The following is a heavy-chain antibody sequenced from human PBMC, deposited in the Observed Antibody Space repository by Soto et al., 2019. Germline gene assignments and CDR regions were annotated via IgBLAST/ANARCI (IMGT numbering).Heavy chain of an antibody. D-gene: IGHD6-19*01. Sequence: EVQLLESGGGLVQPGGSLRLSCAASGFTFSSYAMSWVRQAPGKGLEWVSTISTSGTSTYYADSVKGRFTISRDNSKNPLDLQMNSLRAEDTAVYYCAKTHTGWDRGGDYWGQGTLVTVSS. V-gene: IGHV3-23*01. CDR2: ISTSGTST. CDR3: AKTHTGWDRGGDY. CDR1: GFTFSSYA. J-gene: IGHJ4*02.